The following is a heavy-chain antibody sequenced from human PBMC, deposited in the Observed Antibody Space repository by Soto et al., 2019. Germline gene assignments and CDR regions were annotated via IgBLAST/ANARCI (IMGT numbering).Heavy chain of an antibody. D-gene: IGHD2-21*01. V-gene: IGHV4-39*01. CDR1: GGSISSSSYY. J-gene: IGHJ3*02. Sequence: PSETLSLTCTVSGGSISSSSYYWGWIRQPPGKGLEWIGSIYYSGSTYYNPSLKSRVTISIDTSKNQFSLRLSSVTATDAAVYYCAYSNVDLDAFDIWGQGTMVTVSS. CDR2: IYYSGST. CDR3: AYSNVDLDAFDI.